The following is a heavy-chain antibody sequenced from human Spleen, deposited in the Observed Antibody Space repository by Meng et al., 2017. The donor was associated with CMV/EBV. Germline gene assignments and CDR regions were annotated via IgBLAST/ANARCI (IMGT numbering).Heavy chain of an antibody. D-gene: IGHD2-2*01. CDR1: GYTFTNYA. CDR3: ARDKWYHLSSGYYYAMDV. Sequence: ASVKVSCKASGYTFTNYAVAWVRQAPGQGLEWMGWINPDSGVTKYAQNFQGRVTMTRDTSISTAFMELRSLRFDDTAVYYCARDKWYHLSSGYYYAMDVWGQGTTVTVSS. J-gene: IGHJ6*02. CDR2: INPDSGVT. V-gene: IGHV1-2*02.